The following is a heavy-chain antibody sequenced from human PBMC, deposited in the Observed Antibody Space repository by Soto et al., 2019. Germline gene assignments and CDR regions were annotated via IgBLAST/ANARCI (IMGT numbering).Heavy chain of an antibody. V-gene: IGHV3-11*01. CDR3: AGRYNYDSSGLDP. D-gene: IGHD3-22*01. J-gene: IGHJ5*02. CDR1: GFIFSDYY. Sequence: QVQLVESGGGLVKPGGSLRLSCAASGFIFSDYYMSWVRQAPGKGLEWVSYISPSGSSIYYADSVKGRFTISRDNAENSLFLQMNSLRAEDTAIYYCAGRYNYDSSGLDPWGQGTLFTVSS. CDR2: ISPSGSSI.